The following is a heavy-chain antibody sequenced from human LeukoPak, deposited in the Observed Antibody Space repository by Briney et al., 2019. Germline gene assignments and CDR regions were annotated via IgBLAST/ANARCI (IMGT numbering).Heavy chain of an antibody. CDR3: ARELSPGYFDL. V-gene: IGHV4-34*01. Sequence: SETLSLTCAVYGGSFSGYYWSWIRQPPGKGLEWIGEINHSGSTYYNPSLKSRVTISVDRPKNQFSLKLSSVTAADTAVYYCARELSPGYFDLWGRGTLVTVSS. CDR1: GGSFSGYY. CDR2: INHSGST. J-gene: IGHJ2*01.